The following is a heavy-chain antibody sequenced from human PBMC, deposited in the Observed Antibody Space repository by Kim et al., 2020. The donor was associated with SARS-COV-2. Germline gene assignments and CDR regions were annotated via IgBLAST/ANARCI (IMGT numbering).Heavy chain of an antibody. CDR3: ARPEGYSTSAGSGSYFYY. Sequence: GESLKISCKGSGYRFTNYWIGWVRQMPGKGLEWMGVIYPGDSDTRYSPSFQGQVTISADKSISTAYLHWSSLKSSDTAMYYCARPEGYSTSAGSGSYFYYWGQGTLVTVSS. J-gene: IGHJ4*02. CDR1: GYRFTNYW. CDR2: IYPGDSDT. D-gene: IGHD6-13*01. V-gene: IGHV5-51*01.